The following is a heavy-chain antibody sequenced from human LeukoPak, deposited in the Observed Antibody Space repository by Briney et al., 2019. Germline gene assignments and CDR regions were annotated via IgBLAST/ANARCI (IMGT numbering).Heavy chain of an antibody. CDR1: GFTFSSYW. Sequence: GGSLRLSCAASGFTFSSYWMSWVRQAPGKGLEWVANIKQDGSEKYYVDSVKGRFTISRDNAKNSLYLQMNSLRAEDTAVYYCARDHHPSSGNYYYYMDVWGKGTTVTVSS. D-gene: IGHD1-14*01. CDR2: IKQDGSEK. J-gene: IGHJ6*03. CDR3: ARDHHPSSGNYYYYMDV. V-gene: IGHV3-7*01.